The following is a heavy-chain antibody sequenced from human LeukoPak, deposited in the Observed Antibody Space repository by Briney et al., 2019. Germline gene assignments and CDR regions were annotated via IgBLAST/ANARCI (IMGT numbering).Heavy chain of an antibody. CDR1: GYTFTGYY. J-gene: IGHJ4*02. V-gene: IGHV1-2*02. CDR2: INPNSGGT. Sequence: ASVKVSCKASGYTFTGYYMHWVRQAPGQGLEWMGWINPNSGGTNYAQKFQGRVTMTRDTPISTAYMELSRLRSDDTAVYYCARDAGRWLQSEYYFDYWGQGTLVTVSS. CDR3: ARDAGRWLQSEYYFDY. D-gene: IGHD5-24*01.